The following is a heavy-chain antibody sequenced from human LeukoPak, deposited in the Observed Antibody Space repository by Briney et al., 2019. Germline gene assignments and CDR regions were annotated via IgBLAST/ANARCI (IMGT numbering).Heavy chain of an antibody. CDR2: ISGGGGST. CDR1: GFTFSSYA. V-gene: IGHV3-23*01. D-gene: IGHD6-6*01. J-gene: IGHJ4*02. CDR3: AKDRVAARPPAFDY. Sequence: PGGSLRLSCAASGFTFSSYAMSWVRQAPGKGLEWVSAISGGGGSTYYADSVKGRFTISRDNSKNTLYQQMNSLRAEDTAVYYCAKDRVAARPPAFDYWGQGTLVTVSS.